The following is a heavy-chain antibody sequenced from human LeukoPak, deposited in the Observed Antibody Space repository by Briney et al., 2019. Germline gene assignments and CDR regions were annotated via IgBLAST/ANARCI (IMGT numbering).Heavy chain of an antibody. CDR1: GGSFSGYY. D-gene: IGHD4-11*01. J-gene: IGHJ4*02. Sequence: SETLSLTCAVYGGSFSGYYWSWIRQPPGKGLEWIGEINHSGSTNYNPSLKSRVTISVDTSKNQFSLKLSSVTAADTAVYYCARGGLATVTTDCWGQGTLVTVSS. CDR2: INHSGST. V-gene: IGHV4-34*01. CDR3: ARGGLATVTTDC.